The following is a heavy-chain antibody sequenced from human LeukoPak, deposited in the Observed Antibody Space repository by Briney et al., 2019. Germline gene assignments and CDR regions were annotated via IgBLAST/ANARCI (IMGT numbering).Heavy chain of an antibody. Sequence: GGSLRLSCAASGFTFSSYAMHWVRQAPGKGLEWVAVISSDGSNKYYADSMKGRFTISRDNSKNTLYLQMNSPRAEDTAVYYCARDTYGDGDFWGQGTLVTVSS. CDR3: ARDTYGDGDF. V-gene: IGHV3-30-3*01. J-gene: IGHJ4*02. CDR1: GFTFSSYA. CDR2: ISSDGSNK. D-gene: IGHD4-17*01.